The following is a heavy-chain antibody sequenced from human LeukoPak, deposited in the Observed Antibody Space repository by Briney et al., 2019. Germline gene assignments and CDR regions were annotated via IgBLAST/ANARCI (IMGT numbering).Heavy chain of an antibody. J-gene: IGHJ6*03. D-gene: IGHD6-13*01. Sequence: SVKVSCKASGGTFSSYAISWVRPAPGQGLEWMGGIIPIFGTANYAQKFQGRVTITTDESTSTAYMELSSLRSEDTAVYYCARGALAKQLVYYYYMDVWGKGTTVTVSS. V-gene: IGHV1-69*05. CDR1: GGTFSSYA. CDR3: ARGALAKQLVYYYYMDV. CDR2: IIPIFGTA.